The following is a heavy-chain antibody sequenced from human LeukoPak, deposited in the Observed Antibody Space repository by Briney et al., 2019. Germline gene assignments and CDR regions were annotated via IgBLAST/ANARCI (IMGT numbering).Heavy chain of an antibody. J-gene: IGHJ5*02. CDR1: GFTFSSYS. CDR3: ANGGTYSSGP. Sequence: GGSLRLSCAASGFTFSSYSMNWVRQAPGKGLEWVATIKPDGSAQYYVDSVKGRFTISRDNAKNSLFLQINSLRAEDTAVYYCANGGTYSSGPWGQGTLVTVSS. D-gene: IGHD3-22*01. V-gene: IGHV3-7*01. CDR2: IKPDGSAQ.